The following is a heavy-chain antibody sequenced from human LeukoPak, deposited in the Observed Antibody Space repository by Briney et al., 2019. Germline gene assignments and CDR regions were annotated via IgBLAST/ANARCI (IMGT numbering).Heavy chain of an antibody. CDR2: INPSGGNT. CDR3: ARDLGGYSYGFDY. D-gene: IGHD5-18*01. V-gene: IGHV1-46*01. J-gene: IGHJ4*02. Sequence: GASVKVSCKASGYTFSSYYMHWVRQAPGQGLEWMGIINPSGGNTNYAQKLQGRVTMTTDTSTSTAYMELRSLRSDDTAVYYCARDLGGYSYGFDYWGQGTLVTVSS. CDR1: GYTFSSYY.